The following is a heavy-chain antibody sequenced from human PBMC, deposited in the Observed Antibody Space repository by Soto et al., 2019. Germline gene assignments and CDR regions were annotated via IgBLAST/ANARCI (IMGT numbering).Heavy chain of an antibody. CDR3: ARNTVVYAIRDYYYYGMDV. V-gene: IGHV2-70*01. CDR1: GFSLSTSGTC. J-gene: IGHJ6*02. CDR2: IDWDDDK. Sequence: SGPTLVNPTQTLTLTCTFSGFSLSTSGTCVSWIRQPPGEALEWLALIDWDDDKYYSTSLKTRLTISKDTSKNQVVLTMTNMDPVDTATYYCARNTVVYAIRDYYYYGMDVWGQGTTVTVSS. D-gene: IGHD2-8*02.